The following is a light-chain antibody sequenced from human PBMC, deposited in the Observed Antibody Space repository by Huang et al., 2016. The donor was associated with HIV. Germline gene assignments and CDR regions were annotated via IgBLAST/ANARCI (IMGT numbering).Light chain of an antibody. Sequence: DIQLTQSPSAMSASVGDRVSITFRASQGIANYLAWFQQKPGGAPKRLIYAASSVQSGVPSSFRGSGSLTKFTLTISSLQPEDFATDYCLQHHGYPRTFGQGTKV. CDR1: QGIANY. V-gene: IGKV1-17*03. J-gene: IGKJ1*01. CDR3: LQHHGYPRT. CDR2: AAS.